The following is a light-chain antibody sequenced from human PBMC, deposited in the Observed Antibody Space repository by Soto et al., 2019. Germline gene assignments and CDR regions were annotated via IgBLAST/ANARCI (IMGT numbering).Light chain of an antibody. CDR1: ARLLHKNGYNY. V-gene: IGKV2-28*01. J-gene: IGKJ1*01. Sequence: IVMTQSPLSLSVTPGEAASISCMSSARLLHKNGYNYVDWYMQKAGQSAQLLIYLGSSRASGVPDRFSGSGSDSYFTLEISRVEADDVGVYYCRQPLENFRTFGQGTKVEIK. CDR3: RQPLENFRT. CDR2: LGS.